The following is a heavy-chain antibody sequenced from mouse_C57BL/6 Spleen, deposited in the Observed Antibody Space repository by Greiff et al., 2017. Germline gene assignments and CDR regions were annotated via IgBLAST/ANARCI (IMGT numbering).Heavy chain of an antibody. V-gene: IGHV1-82*01. CDR1: GYAFSSSW. J-gene: IGHJ4*01. CDR2: IYPGDGDT. CDR3: ARFDYYAMDY. Sequence: QVQLQQSGPELVKPGASVKISCKASGYAFSSSWMNWVQQRPGKGLEWIGRIYPGDGDTNYNGKFKGKATLTADKSSSTAYMQLSSLTSEDSAVYFCARFDYYAMDYWGQGTSVTVSS.